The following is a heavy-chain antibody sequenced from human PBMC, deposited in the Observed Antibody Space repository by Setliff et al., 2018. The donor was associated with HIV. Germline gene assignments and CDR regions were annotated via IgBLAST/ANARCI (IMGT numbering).Heavy chain of an antibody. CDR3: AREDYYDSSGDAFDI. Sequence: PSETLSLTCTVSGGSISSGNYYWNWIRQPAGKGLEWIGRIYISGSTNYNPSLESRVTISLDMSKNQFSLKLRSVTAADTAVYYCAREDYYDSSGDAFDIWGQGTMVTVSS. V-gene: IGHV4-61*02. D-gene: IGHD3-22*01. J-gene: IGHJ3*02. CDR1: GGSISSGNYY. CDR2: IYISGST.